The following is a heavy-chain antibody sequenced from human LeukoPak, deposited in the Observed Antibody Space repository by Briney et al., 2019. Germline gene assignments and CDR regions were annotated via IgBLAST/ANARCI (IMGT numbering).Heavy chain of an antibody. Sequence: ASVKVSCKASGYTFTGYDLHWVRQAPGQGLEWMGRINLNGGGTNYAQKLQGRVTMTRDTSISTPYMELSRLRSDNTAVYYCARVFGDYANYFDYWGQGTLVTVSS. CDR3: ARVFGDYANYFDY. CDR1: GYTFTGYD. V-gene: IGHV1-2*06. CDR2: INLNGGGT. D-gene: IGHD4-17*01. J-gene: IGHJ4*02.